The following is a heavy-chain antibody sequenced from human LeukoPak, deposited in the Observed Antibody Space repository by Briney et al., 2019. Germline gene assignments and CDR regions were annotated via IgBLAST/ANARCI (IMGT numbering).Heavy chain of an antibody. CDR2: IYNNGNT. D-gene: IGHD3-22*01. CDR1: GASITDYY. J-gene: IGHJ3*01. CDR3: ARRFSSRSDYIGYYSGHDASDF. Sequence: PSETLSLTCSVSGASITDYYWSWIRQPPGKGLEWIGNIYNNGNTNYNPSLKSRLSMSTDTSKSQFSLKLTSVNAADTAVYYCARRFSSRSDYIGYYSGHDASDFWGQGTMVTVSS. V-gene: IGHV4-59*08.